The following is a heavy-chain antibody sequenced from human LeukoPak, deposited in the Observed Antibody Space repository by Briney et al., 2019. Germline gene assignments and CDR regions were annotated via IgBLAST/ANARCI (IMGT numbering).Heavy chain of an antibody. CDR2: ISGSGGST. J-gene: IGHJ4*02. CDR1: GFTFSSYG. V-gene: IGHV3-23*01. CDR3: AKLFDGWVATASDY. Sequence: GGSLRLSCAASGFTFSSYGMSWVRQAPGKGLEWVSAISGSGGSTYYADSVKGRFTISRDNSKNTLYLQMNSLRAEDTAVYYCAKLFDGWVATASDYWGQGTLITVSS. D-gene: IGHD6-13*01.